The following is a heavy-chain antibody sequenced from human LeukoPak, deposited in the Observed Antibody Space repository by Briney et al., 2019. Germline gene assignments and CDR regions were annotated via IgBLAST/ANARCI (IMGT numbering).Heavy chain of an antibody. V-gene: IGHV3-66*01. CDR3: AREVVGNWFDP. D-gene: IGHD2-2*01. J-gene: IGHJ5*02. CDR1: GFTVSSYY. Sequence: GGSLRLSCAASGFTVSSYYISWVRQAPGKGLEWVSVIYSGGSTYYADSVKGRFTISRDNSKNTPYLQMNSLRAEDTAVYYCAREVVGNWFDPWGQETLVTVSS. CDR2: IYSGGST.